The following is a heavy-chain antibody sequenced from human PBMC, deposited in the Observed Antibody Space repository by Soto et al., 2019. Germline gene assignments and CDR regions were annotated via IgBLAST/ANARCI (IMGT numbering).Heavy chain of an antibody. V-gene: IGHV3-33*01. J-gene: IGHJ4*02. Sequence: QVQLVESGGGVVQPGRSLRLSCAASGFMFSNHGMHWVRQAPGKGLEWVAVIWSDGNNRYYADSVKGRFTISRDNSKNTEYLQINSLRAEDTAVYYCVRGDNWNDEASDYWGQGTLVTVSS. CDR3: VRGDNWNDEASDY. CDR1: GFMFSNHG. CDR2: IWSDGNNR. D-gene: IGHD1-1*01.